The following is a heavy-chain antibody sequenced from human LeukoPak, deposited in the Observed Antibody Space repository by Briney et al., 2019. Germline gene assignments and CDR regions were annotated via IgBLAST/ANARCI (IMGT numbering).Heavy chain of an antibody. Sequence: PGGSLRLSCAASGFTFSSYSMNWVRQAPGMGLEWLSSISPSGSTSYAASVKGRFTISRDNAKNSVYLQMNSLRAEDTAVYYCARSYYDNSGSFGFWGQGTLVTVSP. CDR2: ISPSGST. J-gene: IGHJ4*02. V-gene: IGHV3-21*01. D-gene: IGHD3-22*01. CDR1: GFTFSSYS. CDR3: ARSYYDNSGSFGF.